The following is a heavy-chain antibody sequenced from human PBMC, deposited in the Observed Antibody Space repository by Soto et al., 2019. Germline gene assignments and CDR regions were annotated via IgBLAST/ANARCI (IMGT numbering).Heavy chain of an antibody. CDR3: ATMANRNYRGWFDP. CDR1: GYTLTELS. J-gene: IGHJ5*02. V-gene: IGHV1-24*01. D-gene: IGHD1-7*01. Sequence: QVQLVQSGAEVKKPGASVKVSCKVSGYTLTELSMHWVRQAPGKGLEWMGGFDPEDGETIYAQKFQGRVTITEDTSTDTAYMELSSLRSEDTAVYYCATMANRNYRGWFDPWGQGTLVTVSS. CDR2: FDPEDGET.